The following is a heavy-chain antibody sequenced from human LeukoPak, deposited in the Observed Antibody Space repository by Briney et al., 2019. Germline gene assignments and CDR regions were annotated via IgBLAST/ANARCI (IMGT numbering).Heavy chain of an antibody. CDR3: ATSIPNSYSFDY. Sequence: GGSLRLSCAVSGFAFSSYGMDWVRQAPGKGLEWVGRTRNKANSYTTEYAASVKGRFTISRDDSKNSLYLQMNSLKTEDTAVYYCATSIPNSYSFDYWGQGTLVTVSS. CDR2: TRNKANSYTT. J-gene: IGHJ4*02. D-gene: IGHD1-26*01. CDR1: GFAFSSYG. V-gene: IGHV3-72*01.